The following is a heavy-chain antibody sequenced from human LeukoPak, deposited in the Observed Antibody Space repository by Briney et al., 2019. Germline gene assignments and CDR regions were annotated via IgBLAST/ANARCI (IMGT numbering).Heavy chain of an antibody. D-gene: IGHD3-22*01. J-gene: IGHJ4*02. CDR3: SRHMYYYDTSVPEAGDY. CDR1: GFTFSGSA. CDR2: IRSKVHNYAT. Sequence: PGGSLRLSCAASGFTFSGSAMHWVRQASGKGLEWLGRIRSKVHNYATAYAASVKGRFTISRDDSKNTAYPQMNSLKTEDTAVYYCSRHMYYYDTSVPEAGDYWGQGTLVTVSS. V-gene: IGHV3-73*01.